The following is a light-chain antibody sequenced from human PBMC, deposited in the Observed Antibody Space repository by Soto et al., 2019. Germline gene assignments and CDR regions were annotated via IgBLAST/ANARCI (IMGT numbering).Light chain of an antibody. V-gene: IGLV1-40*01. J-gene: IGLJ3*02. Sequence: QSVLTQPPSVSGAPGQRVTISCTGSSSNIGAGYDVHWYLHLPGTAPQLLVYGNSNRPSGVPDRFSGFKSGTSASLAITGLQAEDEADYYCQSYDSSLSGLGVFGGGTKLTVL. CDR2: GNS. CDR3: QSYDSSLSGLGV. CDR1: SSNIGAGYD.